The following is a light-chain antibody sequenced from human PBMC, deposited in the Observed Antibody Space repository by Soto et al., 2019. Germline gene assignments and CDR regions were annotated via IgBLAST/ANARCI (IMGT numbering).Light chain of an antibody. CDR2: DAS. J-gene: IGKJ4*01. Sequence: EIVLTQSPATLALSPGERATLSCRASQSVSTYLAWYQQKAGQAPKLLIYDASNRANGIPARFSGSGSGTDFTLTISSLQPEDFAVYYCQQSHDWLTFGGGTKVEIK. CDR3: QQSHDWLT. CDR1: QSVSTY. V-gene: IGKV3-11*01.